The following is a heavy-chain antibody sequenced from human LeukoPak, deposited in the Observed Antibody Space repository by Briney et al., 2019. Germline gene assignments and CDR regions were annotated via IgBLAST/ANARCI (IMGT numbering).Heavy chain of an antibody. Sequence: ASVKVSCKASGYTFTSYDINWVRQATGQGLEWMGWMNPNSGNTGYAQNFQGRVTMTRNTSISTAYMELSSLRSEDTAVYYCARGPYYDILTGYYADYYYYGMDVWGQGTTVTVSS. V-gene: IGHV1-8*01. CDR3: ARGPYYDILTGYYADYYYYGMDV. CDR1: GYTFTSYD. J-gene: IGHJ6*02. D-gene: IGHD3-9*01. CDR2: MNPNSGNT.